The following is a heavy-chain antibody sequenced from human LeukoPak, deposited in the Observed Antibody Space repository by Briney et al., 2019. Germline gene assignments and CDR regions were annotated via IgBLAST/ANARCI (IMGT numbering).Heavy chain of an antibody. D-gene: IGHD4-17*01. CDR2: IYHSGST. CDR3: ARGRGDYGIDY. V-gene: IGHV4-30-2*01. Sequence: SQTLSLTCAVSGGSISSGGYSWSWIRQPPGKGLEWIGYIYHSGSTYYNPSLKSRVTISVDRSKNQFSLKLSSVTAADTAVYYCARGRGDYGIDYWGQGTLVTVSS. J-gene: IGHJ4*02. CDR1: GGSISSGGYS.